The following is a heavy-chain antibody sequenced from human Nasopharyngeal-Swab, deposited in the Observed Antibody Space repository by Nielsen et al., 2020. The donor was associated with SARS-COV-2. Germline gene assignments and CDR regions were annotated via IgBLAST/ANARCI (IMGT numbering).Heavy chain of an antibody. CDR1: GGSISSSSYY. CDR2: IYYSGST. D-gene: IGHD6-19*01. J-gene: IGHJ2*01. Sequence: SETLSLTCTVSGGSISSSSYYWGWIRQPPGKGLEWIGSIYYSGSTNYNPSLKSRVTISVDTSKNQFSLKLSSVTAADTAVYYCARDLGSGWFWYFDLWGRGTLVTVSS. CDR3: ARDLGSGWFWYFDL. V-gene: IGHV4-39*07.